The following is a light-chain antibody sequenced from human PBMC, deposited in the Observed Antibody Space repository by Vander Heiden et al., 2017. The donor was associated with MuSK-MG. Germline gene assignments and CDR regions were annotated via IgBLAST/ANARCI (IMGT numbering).Light chain of an antibody. Sequence: SELTQDPAVSAALGQTVRITCQGDSLRSYFASWYQQRPGQATVLVIYGKDNRHSGIPDRFSGSYSGNTASLTITGAQAEDEADDYRQSRESSTNHGEVFGGGTKLTVL. J-gene: IGLJ2*01. CDR1: SLRSYF. CDR2: GKD. V-gene: IGLV3-19*01. CDR3: QSRESSTNHGEV.